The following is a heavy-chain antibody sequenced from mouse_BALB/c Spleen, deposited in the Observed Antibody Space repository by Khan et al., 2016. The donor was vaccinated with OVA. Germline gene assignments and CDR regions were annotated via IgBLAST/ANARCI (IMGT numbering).Heavy chain of an antibody. CDR2: INTNTGEP. J-gene: IGHJ2*01. CDR3: ASKGYFDY. V-gene: IGHV9-3*02. Sequence: QIQLVQSGPELKKPGETVKISCKASGYTFTNYGMNWVKQAPGKGLKWMGWINTNTGEPTYAEEFKGRFAFSLETSASTAYLQINNLKNEDTATYFCASKGYFDYWGQGTTLTVSS. CDR1: GYTFTNYG.